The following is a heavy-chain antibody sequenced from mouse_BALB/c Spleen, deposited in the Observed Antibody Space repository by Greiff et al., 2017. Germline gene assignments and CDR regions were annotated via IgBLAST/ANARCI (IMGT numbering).Heavy chain of an antibody. CDR1: GYSFTSYW. CDR3: TRSRDYYGSSYGVRFDY. J-gene: IGHJ2*01. Sequence: VQLKQSGTVLARPGASVKMSCKASGYSFTSYWMHWVKQRPGQGLEWIGAIYPGNSDTSYNQKFKGKAKLTADTSASTAYMELSSLTNEDSAVYFCTRSRDYYGSSYGVRFDYWGQGTTLTVSS. CDR2: IYPGNSDT. D-gene: IGHD1-1*01. V-gene: IGHV1-5*01.